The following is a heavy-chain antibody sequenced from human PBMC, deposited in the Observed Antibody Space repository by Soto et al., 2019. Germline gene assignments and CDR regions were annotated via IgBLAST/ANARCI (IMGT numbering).Heavy chain of an antibody. CDR2: INHSGSA. V-gene: IGHV4-34*01. D-gene: IGHD1-26*01. CDR1: GGSFSGYI. CDR3: ARGLITGSQYSGGWSYFDS. Sequence: QVQLQQSGAGLLKPSETLSLTCDVYGGSFSGYIWTWIRQTPGKGLQWIGQINHSGSANYNPSLTGRVTISVHTSNRQFSLELSSVTAADTAVYYCARGLITGSQYSGGWSYFDSWGQGTQVTVSS. J-gene: IGHJ4*02.